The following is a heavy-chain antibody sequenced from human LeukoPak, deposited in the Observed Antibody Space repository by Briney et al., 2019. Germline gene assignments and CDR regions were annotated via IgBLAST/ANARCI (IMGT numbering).Heavy chain of an antibody. CDR2: INPNSGGT. D-gene: IGHD6-19*01. V-gene: IGHV1-2*02. J-gene: IGHJ4*02. CDR3: ARSSGWKYNIDY. Sequence: ASVKVSFKASGYTFTVYYMHWVRQVPGQGLEWMGWINPNSGGTNYAQKFQGRVTMTRDTSISTAYMELSRLRSDDTAMYYCARSSGWKYNIDYWGQGTLVTVSS. CDR1: GYTFTVYY.